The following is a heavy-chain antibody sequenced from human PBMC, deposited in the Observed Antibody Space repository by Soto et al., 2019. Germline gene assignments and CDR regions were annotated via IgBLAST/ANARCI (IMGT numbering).Heavy chain of an antibody. D-gene: IGHD3-10*01. V-gene: IGHV3-74*01. CDR1: GFNFSPFW. CDR3: ARDRGNLDIFNI. Sequence: GGSLRLSCAASGFNFSPFWMHWVRQAPGKGLVWVSHINSDGSTIVYADSVKGRFTISRDNAKNTLYLQMNSLRVEDTAVYFWARDRGNLDIFNIWRQGTMVTVSS. CDR2: INSDGSTI. J-gene: IGHJ3*02.